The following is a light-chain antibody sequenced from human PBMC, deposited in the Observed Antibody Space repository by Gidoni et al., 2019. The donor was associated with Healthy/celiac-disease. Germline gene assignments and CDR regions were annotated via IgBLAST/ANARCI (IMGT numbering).Light chain of an antibody. Sequence: DIVRTQSPLSLPVPPGEPASISSRSGQSRLHSNGYTYLDCYLQKQGQSPQLLIYLGSNRAAGVPDRFSGRGSGTDFTLKISRVEAEDVGVYYCMQALQTPWTFGQGTKVEIK. J-gene: IGKJ1*01. CDR2: LGS. CDR1: QSRLHSNGYTY. V-gene: IGKV2-28*01. CDR3: MQALQTPWT.